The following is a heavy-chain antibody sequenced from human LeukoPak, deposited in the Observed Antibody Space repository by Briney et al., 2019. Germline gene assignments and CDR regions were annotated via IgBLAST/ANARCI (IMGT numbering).Heavy chain of an antibody. J-gene: IGHJ4*02. CDR2: TYYRSKWYN. CDR3: VRSQYWRFDD. Sequence: SQTLSLTCAISGDSVSSNSAVWNWIRQSPSRGLEWLGRTYYRSKWYNDYGASVKSRITVNPDTSKNQFSLQLNSVTPEDTAVYYCVRSQYWRFDDWGQGTLVTVSS. D-gene: IGHD2-8*02. V-gene: IGHV6-1*01. CDR1: GDSVSSNSAV.